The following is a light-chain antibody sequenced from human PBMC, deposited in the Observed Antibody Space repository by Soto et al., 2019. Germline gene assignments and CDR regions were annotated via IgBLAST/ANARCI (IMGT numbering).Light chain of an antibody. J-gene: IGLJ1*01. Sequence: QSVLTQPASVSGSPGQSITIPCTGTSGDVGGYNLVSWYQQHPGKAPKLMIYEVTERPSGVSNRFSGSKSGNTASLTISGLHPDDESDYYCCSYAGNSEVFGTGTKLTVL. V-gene: IGLV2-23*02. CDR2: EVT. CDR3: CSYAGNSEV. CDR1: SGDVGGYNL.